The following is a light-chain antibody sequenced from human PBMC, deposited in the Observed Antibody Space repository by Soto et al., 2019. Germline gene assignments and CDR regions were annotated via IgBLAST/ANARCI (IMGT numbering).Light chain of an antibody. J-gene: IGLJ2*01. CDR1: ANNIGGYNF. V-gene: IGLV2-8*01. CDR3: SSYAGSNNVI. Sequence: QSALTQPPSASGSPGQSVTISCTGAANNIGGYNFVSWYQQHPGKAPKLIISEFRERPSGVPDRFSGSKSGNTASLTVSGLLAEDEADYYCSSYAGSNNVIFGGGTKLTVL. CDR2: EFR.